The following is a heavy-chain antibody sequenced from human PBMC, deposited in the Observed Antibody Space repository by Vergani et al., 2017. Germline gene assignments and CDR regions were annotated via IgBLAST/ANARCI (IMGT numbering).Heavy chain of an antibody. Sequence: EVQLLESGGGLVQPGGSLRLSCAASGFTFSSYAMSWVRQAPGKGLEWVSAIRGSGGSTYYADSVKGRFTISRDNSKNTLYLQMNSLRAEDTAVYYCARDMKGSSGGRLGGTNSRRNCYYYYGMDVWGQGTTVTVSS. D-gene: IGHD2-8*01. CDR3: ARDMKGSSGGRLGGTNSRRNCYYYYGMDV. CDR1: GFTFSSYA. J-gene: IGHJ6*02. V-gene: IGHV3-23*01. CDR2: IRGSGGST.